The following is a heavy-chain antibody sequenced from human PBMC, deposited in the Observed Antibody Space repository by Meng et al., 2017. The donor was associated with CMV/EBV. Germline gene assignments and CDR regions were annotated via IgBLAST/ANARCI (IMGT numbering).Heavy chain of an antibody. CDR2: VRSEAYGGTT. J-gene: IGHJ3*01. D-gene: IGHD1-26*01. Sequence: GGSLRLSCSSSGFNFRDYAMTWVRQAPGRGLEWVGFVRSEAYGGTTEDGASVKGRFSISRDDSKSIVYLQMNSLTTEDTAVYYCSRLGATGFGAFGVWGQGAMVTVSS. V-gene: IGHV3-49*04. CDR3: SRLGATGFGAFGV. CDR1: GFNFRDYA.